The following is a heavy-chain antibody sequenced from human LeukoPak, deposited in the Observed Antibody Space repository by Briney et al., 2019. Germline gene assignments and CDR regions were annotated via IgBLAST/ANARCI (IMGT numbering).Heavy chain of an antibody. D-gene: IGHD6-19*01. CDR2: FYNSGST. CDR3: ASTLRWLAFDY. Sequence: SETLSLTCTVSGGSINSYSWSWIRRPAGKGLEWIGCFYNSGSTKYNPSLKSRATISVDTSTNQFSLKLASVTAADTAVYYCASTLRWLAFDYWGQGSLVTVSS. J-gene: IGHJ4*02. V-gene: IGHV4-59*01. CDR1: GGSINSYS.